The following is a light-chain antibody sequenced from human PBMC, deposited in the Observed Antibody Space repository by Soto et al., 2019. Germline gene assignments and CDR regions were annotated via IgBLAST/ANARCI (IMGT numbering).Light chain of an antibody. V-gene: IGKV1-5*03. J-gene: IGKJ1*01. CDR3: QQYNAYSQA. Sequence: DLRMSQSPSTLSASVGDRVTITCRASESDSRWLAWYQQKAGRTPKLLIYQASTLETEVPSRFSGSGSGTEFTLTISSLQPDDFAPYYCQQYNAYSQAFGQGTKVEIK. CDR1: ESDSRW. CDR2: QAS.